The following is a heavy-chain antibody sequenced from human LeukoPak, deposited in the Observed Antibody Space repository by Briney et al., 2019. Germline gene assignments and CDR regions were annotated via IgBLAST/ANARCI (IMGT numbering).Heavy chain of an antibody. V-gene: IGHV3-7*01. CDR1: GFTFTTYG. CDR3: ARDTDDFQGLDI. CDR2: INLDGNGR. J-gene: IGHJ3*02. Sequence: GGSLRLSCSASGFTFTTYGMNWVRQAQGKGLEWVANINLDGNGRFYVDSVKGRFTISRDNNKKSVYLQMNSLRAEDTAVYYCARDTDDFQGLDIWGQGTRVTVSS. D-gene: IGHD3-3*01.